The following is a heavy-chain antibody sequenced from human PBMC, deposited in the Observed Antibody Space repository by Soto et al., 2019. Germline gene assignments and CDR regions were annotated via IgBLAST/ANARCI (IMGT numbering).Heavy chain of an antibody. CDR2: IDHSGST. CDR1: GGSFSAYY. J-gene: IGHJ6*02. CDR3: ARTNRRRVLFDYYYYGMDV. D-gene: IGHD2-8*01. Sequence: PSETLSLTCAVYGGSFSAYYWAWIRQSPGKGLEWIGEIDHSGSTNFNPSLKSRVFISVDTSKNQFSLKLTSVTAADTAVYYCARTNRRRVLFDYYYYGMDVWGQGATVTVSS. V-gene: IGHV4-34*01.